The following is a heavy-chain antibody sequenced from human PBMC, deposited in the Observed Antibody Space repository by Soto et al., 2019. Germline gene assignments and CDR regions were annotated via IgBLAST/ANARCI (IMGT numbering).Heavy chain of an antibody. CDR3: ARAVVVSAPYYYMDV. Sequence: ASVKVSCKASVYAFTSYGVSWVRQAPGQGLEWMGWISGYNGNTNYAQELQGRVTMTTDTSTSTAYMELRSLTSDDTAVYYCARAVVVSAPYYYMDVWGTGTTVTVSS. V-gene: IGHV1-18*01. CDR1: VYAFTSYG. CDR2: ISGYNGNT. D-gene: IGHD2-15*01. J-gene: IGHJ6*03.